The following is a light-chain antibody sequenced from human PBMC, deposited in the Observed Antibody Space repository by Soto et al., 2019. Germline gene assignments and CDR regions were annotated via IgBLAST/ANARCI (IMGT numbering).Light chain of an antibody. J-gene: IGKJ5*01. CDR3: QQSSSWPPT. V-gene: IGKV3D-20*02. CDR2: GAS. CDR1: QSVDSTY. Sequence: EIVLTQSPGTLSLSPGERATLSCRASQSVDSTYLTWYQQKPGQAPRLLIYGASGRATGIPDRFSGSGSGTDFTLTISSLEPEDFAVYYCQQSSSWPPTFGQGTRLEIK.